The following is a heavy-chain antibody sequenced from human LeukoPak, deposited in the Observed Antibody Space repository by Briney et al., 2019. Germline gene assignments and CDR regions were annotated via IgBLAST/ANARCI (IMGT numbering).Heavy chain of an antibody. J-gene: IGHJ4*02. D-gene: IGHD3-16*02. CDR3: ARDAGRSTFGGVIVPPYFDY. CDR2: IIPILGIA. Sequence: ASVKVSCKASGGTFSSYTIGWVRQAPGQGLEWMGRIIPILGIANYAQKFQGRVTITADKSTSTAYMELSSLRSEDTAVYYCARDAGRSTFGGVIVPPYFDYWGQGALVTVSS. CDR1: GGTFSSYT. V-gene: IGHV1-69*04.